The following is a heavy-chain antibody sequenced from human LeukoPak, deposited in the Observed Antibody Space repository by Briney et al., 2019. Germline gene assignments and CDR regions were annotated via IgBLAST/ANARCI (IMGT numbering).Heavy chain of an antibody. D-gene: IGHD3-22*01. CDR1: GFTFSYAW. CDR2: IKSKTDGGTT. CDR3: TTDPPYYYDSSGYWRGDAFDI. J-gene: IGHJ3*02. Sequence: PGGSLRLSCSGSGFTFSYAWMSWVRQAPGKGLEWVGRIKSKTDGGTTDYAAPVKGRFTISRDDSKNTLYLQMNSLKTEDTAVYYCTTDPPYYYDSSGYWRGDAFDIWGQGTMVTVSS. V-gene: IGHV3-15*01.